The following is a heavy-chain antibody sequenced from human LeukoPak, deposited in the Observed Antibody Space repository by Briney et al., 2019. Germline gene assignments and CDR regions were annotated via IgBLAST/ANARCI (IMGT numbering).Heavy chain of an antibody. CDR2: INHSGST. D-gene: IGHD4-17*01. CDR3: ATTTVTTNYYYYYGMDV. J-gene: IGHJ6*02. V-gene: IGHV4-34*09. Sequence: SETLSLTCAVYGGSFSGYYWSWIRQPPGKGLEWIGEINHSGSTNYNPSLKSRVTISVDTSKNQFSLKLSSVTAADTAVYYCATTTVTTNYYYYYGMDVWGQGTTVTVSS. CDR1: GGSFSGYY.